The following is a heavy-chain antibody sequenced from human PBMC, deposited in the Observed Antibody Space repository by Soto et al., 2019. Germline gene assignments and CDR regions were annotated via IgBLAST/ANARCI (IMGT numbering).Heavy chain of an antibody. D-gene: IGHD4-17*01. V-gene: IGHV4-34*01. CDR3: ARLGDYEIRKFDY. Sequence: SETLSLTCAVYGGSFSGYYWSWIRQPPGKGLEWIGEINHSGSTNYNPSLKSRVTISVDTSKNQFSLKLSSVTAADTAVYYCARLGDYEIRKFDYWGQGTLVTVSS. CDR2: INHSGST. J-gene: IGHJ4*02. CDR1: GGSFSGYY.